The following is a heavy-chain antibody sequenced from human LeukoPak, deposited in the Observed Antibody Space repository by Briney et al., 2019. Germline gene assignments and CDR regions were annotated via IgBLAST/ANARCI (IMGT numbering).Heavy chain of an antibody. Sequence: SETLSLTCTVSGDSISSSYYYWAWIRQPPGKGLEWIGSIYYSGTTYYNPSLKSRVTISVDTSKNQFSLKVSSVTAADTAVYYCARHRCYTTGSEEYDYWGQGTLVTVSS. CDR3: ARHRCYTTGSEEYDY. J-gene: IGHJ4*02. D-gene: IGHD2-8*01. CDR2: IYYSGTT. CDR1: GDSISSSYYY. V-gene: IGHV4-39*01.